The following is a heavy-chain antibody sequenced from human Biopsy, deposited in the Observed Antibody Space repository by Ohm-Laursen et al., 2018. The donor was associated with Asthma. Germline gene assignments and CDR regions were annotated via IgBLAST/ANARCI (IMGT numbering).Heavy chain of an antibody. Sequence: ASVKVSCKISGYSLTDLSMHWVRQAPGQGLEWMGGHDHEEGGTVNARRFQGRVTMTEDTSTDTAYMELSSLSSDDTAVYYCASDFPKDYVRYNFQFWGQGTTATVSS. CDR1: GYSLTDLS. CDR3: ASDFPKDYVRYNFQF. V-gene: IGHV1-24*01. D-gene: IGHD2/OR15-2a*01. CDR2: HDHEEGGT. J-gene: IGHJ6*02.